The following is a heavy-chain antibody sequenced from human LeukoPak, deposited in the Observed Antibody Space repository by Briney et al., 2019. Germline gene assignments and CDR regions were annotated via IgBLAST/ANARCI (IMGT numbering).Heavy chain of an antibody. D-gene: IGHD1-20*01. CDR1: GFTFSSYA. J-gene: IGHJ4*02. Sequence: GGSLRLSCAASGFTFSSYAMHWVRQAPGKGLEWVAVISYDGSNKYYADSVKGRFTISRDNSKNTLYLQMNSLRAEDTAVYYCAKDLGVTGTGNFDYWGQGTLVTVSS. CDR2: ISYDGSNK. V-gene: IGHV3-30-3*01. CDR3: AKDLGVTGTGNFDY.